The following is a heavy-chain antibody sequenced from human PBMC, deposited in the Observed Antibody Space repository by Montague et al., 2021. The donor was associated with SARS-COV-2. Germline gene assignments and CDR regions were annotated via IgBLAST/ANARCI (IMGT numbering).Heavy chain of an antibody. CDR1: GGSISSYY. V-gene: IGHV4-59*01. CDR3: AGTYYDFWSGFIYYYYMDV. J-gene: IGHJ6*03. D-gene: IGHD3-3*01. CDR2: IYYSGST. Sequence: SETLSLTCTVSGGSISSYYWSWIRQPPGKGLEWIGYIYYSGSTNYNPSLKSRVTISVDTSKNQFSLKLSSVTAADTAVYYCAGTYYDFWSGFIYYYYMDVWGKGTTVTVSS.